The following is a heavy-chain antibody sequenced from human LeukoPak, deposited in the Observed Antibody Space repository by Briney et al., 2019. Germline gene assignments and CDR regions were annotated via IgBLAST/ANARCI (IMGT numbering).Heavy chain of an antibody. D-gene: IGHD6-13*01. CDR2: IVNDGSQT. Sequence: PGGSLRLSCAASGFTFSSFGMHWVRQAPGKGLDWVAVIVNDGSQTSYADSVKDRFTISRDNSKNTLYLQMNSLRVEDTAVYYCARPLLREYSSSWYGKFDYWGQGTLVTVSS. CDR3: ARPLLREYSSSWYGKFDY. CDR1: GFTFSSFG. J-gene: IGHJ4*02. V-gene: IGHV3-33*01.